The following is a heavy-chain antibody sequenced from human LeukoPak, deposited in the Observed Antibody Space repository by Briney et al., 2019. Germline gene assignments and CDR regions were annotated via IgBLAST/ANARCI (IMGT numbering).Heavy chain of an antibody. J-gene: IGHJ6*03. D-gene: IGHD4-17*01. CDR3: ARHLHGDYEGYYYYMDV. CDR1: GYSFTSYW. V-gene: IGHV5-51*01. Sequence: GESLKISCKGSGYSFTSYWIGWVRQMPGKGLEWMGIIYPGDSDTRYSPSFQGQVTISADKSISTAYLQWSSLKASDTAMYYCARHLHGDYEGYYYYMDVWGKGTTVTVSS. CDR2: IYPGDSDT.